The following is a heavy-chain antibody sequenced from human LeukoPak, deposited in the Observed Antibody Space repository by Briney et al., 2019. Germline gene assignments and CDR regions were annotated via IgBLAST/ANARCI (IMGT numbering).Heavy chain of an antibody. CDR2: IKQDGSEK. CDR3: ARDWQWLVQPFDY. Sequence: PGGSLRLSCAASGFTFSSYWMSWVRQAPGRGLEWVANIKQDGSEKYYVDSVKGRFTISRDNAKNSLYLQMNSLRAEDTAVYYCARDWQWLVQPFDYWGQGTLVTVSS. CDR1: GFTFSSYW. V-gene: IGHV3-7*01. D-gene: IGHD6-19*01. J-gene: IGHJ4*02.